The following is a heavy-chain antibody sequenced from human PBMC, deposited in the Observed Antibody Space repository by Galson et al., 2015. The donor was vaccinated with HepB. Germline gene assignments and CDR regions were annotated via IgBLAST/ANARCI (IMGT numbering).Heavy chain of an antibody. CDR2: ISYDGSNK. CDR1: GFTFSSYG. Sequence: SLRLSCAASGFTFSSYGMHWVRQAPGKGLEWVAVISYDGSNKYYADSVKGRFTISRDNSKNTLYLQMNSLRAEDTAVYYCARVQETGTTRGDAFDIWGQGTMVTVSS. D-gene: IGHD1-1*01. J-gene: IGHJ3*02. V-gene: IGHV3-30*03. CDR3: ARVQETGTTRGDAFDI.